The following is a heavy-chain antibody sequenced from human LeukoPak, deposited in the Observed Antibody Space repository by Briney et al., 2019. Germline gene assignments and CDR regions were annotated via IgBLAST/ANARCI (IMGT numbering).Heavy chain of an antibody. CDR2: TYYRSKWYN. CDR3: ARAPPYSSSWYGAPANWFDP. CDR1: GHSVSAYRAV. D-gene: IGHD6-13*01. V-gene: IGHV6-1*01. Sequence: SQTLSLTCAISGHSVSAYRAVWAWLRQSPSGGLESLGRTYYRSKWYNDYAVSVKSRITINPDTSKNQFSLQLNSVTPEDTAVYYCARAPPYSSSWYGAPANWFDPWGQGTLVTVSS. J-gene: IGHJ5*02.